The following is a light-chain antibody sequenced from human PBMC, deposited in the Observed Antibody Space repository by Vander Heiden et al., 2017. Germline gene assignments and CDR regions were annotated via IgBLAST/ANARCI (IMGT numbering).Light chain of an antibody. CDR1: NFGSKS. J-gene: IGLJ2*01. CDR3: QVWDSTSDHLYVI. V-gene: IGLV3-21*02. Sequence: YVLTQSPSVSVAPGQTASITRAGNNFGSKSVHWYQQRPGQAPVLVVYDDSDRPSGIPERFSGSNSGNTATLTINRVEAGDEADYYCQVWDSTSDHLYVIFGGGTKLTVL. CDR2: DDS.